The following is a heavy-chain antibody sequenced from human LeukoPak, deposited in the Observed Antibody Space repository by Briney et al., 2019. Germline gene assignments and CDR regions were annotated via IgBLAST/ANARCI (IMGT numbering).Heavy chain of an antibody. CDR2: IRSDGSDT. J-gene: IGHJ4*02. V-gene: IGHV3-74*01. Sequence: GGCLRLSCAAAGFTFSDTWMHWVRHADGEGLGWVSRIRSDGSDTRYAESVKGRFTISRDNAKNTLYLQMNSLRAEDTAVYYCARDWFHAIDYWGQGTLVTVSS. D-gene: IGHD2/OR15-2a*01. CDR3: ARDWFHAIDY. CDR1: GFTFSDTW.